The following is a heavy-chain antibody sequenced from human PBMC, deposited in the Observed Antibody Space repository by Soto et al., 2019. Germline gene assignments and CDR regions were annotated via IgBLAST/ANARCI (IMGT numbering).Heavy chain of an antibody. V-gene: IGHV3-48*03. CDR1: GFTFSSYE. CDR3: AREGHSYCSGGSCYPNYYYGMDV. J-gene: IGHJ6*02. CDR2: ISSSGSTI. D-gene: IGHD2-15*01. Sequence: GGSLRLSCAASGFTFSSYEMNWVRQAPGKGLEWVSYISSSGSTIYYADSVKGRFTISRDNAKNSLYLQMNSLRAEDTAVYYCAREGHSYCSGGSCYPNYYYGMDVWGQGTTVTVSS.